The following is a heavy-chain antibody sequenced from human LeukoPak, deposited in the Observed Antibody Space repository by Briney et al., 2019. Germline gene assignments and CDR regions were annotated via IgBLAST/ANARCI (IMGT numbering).Heavy chain of an antibody. Sequence: ASVKVSCKASGYTFTSYDINWVRQATGQGLEWMGWMNPNSGNTGYAQKFQGRVTITRNTSISTAYMELSGLRSEDTAVYYCARGDIVVVPAAGAGYYYYYYMDVWGKGTTVTVSS. D-gene: IGHD2-2*01. V-gene: IGHV1-8*03. CDR3: ARGDIVVVPAAGAGYYYYYYMDV. CDR2: MNPNSGNT. J-gene: IGHJ6*03. CDR1: GYTFTSYD.